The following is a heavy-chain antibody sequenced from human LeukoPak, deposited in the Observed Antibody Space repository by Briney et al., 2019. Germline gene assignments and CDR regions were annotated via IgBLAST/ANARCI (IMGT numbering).Heavy chain of an antibody. D-gene: IGHD4-17*01. V-gene: IGHV2-5*01. CDR3: AHRRVSMTTVTTVAFDI. Sequence: SGPTLVKPTQTLTLTCTFSGFSLSTSGVGVGWIRQPPGKALEWLALIYWNDDKRYSPSLKSRLTITKDTSKNQVVLTMTNMDPVDTATYYCAHRRVSMTTVTTVAFDIWGQGTMVTVSS. CDR2: IYWNDDK. J-gene: IGHJ3*02. CDR1: GFSLSTSGVG.